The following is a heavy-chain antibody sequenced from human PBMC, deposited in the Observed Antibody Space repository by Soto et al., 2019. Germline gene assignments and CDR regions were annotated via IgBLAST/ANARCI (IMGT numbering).Heavy chain of an antibody. CDR2: IYYSAST. Sequence: QVKLQESGTGLVMPSQTLSLTCTVYGGSTSGGDYHWTWIRQTPETGLEWIGAIYYSASTYYNPSLVCRMRILLDTYTNQFSLTLTSVTATDTAISYCARDSSTHSGFMDIWCQGTKVTV. CDR3: ARDSSTHSGFMDI. D-gene: IGHD3-3*02. J-gene: IGHJ6*02. V-gene: IGHV4-30-4*01. CDR1: GGSTSGGDYH.